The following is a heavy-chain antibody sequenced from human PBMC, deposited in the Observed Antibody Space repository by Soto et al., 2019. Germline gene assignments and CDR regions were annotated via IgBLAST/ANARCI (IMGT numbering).Heavy chain of an antibody. D-gene: IGHD3-3*01. CDR2: IYYSGST. Sequence: SETLSLTCTVSGGSISSSSYYWGWIRQPPGKGLEWIGSIYYSGSTYYNPSLKSRVTISVDTSKNQFSLKLSSVTAADTAVYYCARLLSTIFGVGRIDYWGQGTLVTVSS. V-gene: IGHV4-39*01. CDR3: ARLLSTIFGVGRIDY. CDR1: GGSISSSSYY. J-gene: IGHJ4*02.